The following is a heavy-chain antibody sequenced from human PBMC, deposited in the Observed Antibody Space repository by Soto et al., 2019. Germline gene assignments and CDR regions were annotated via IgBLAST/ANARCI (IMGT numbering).Heavy chain of an antibody. D-gene: IGHD2-15*01. CDR1: GGSFSGYY. Sequence: SETLSLTCAVYGGSFSGYYWSWIRQPPGKGLEWIGEINHSGSTNYNPSLKSRVTISVDTSKNQFSLKLSSVTAADTAVYYCARGQVVAATFYYHYRLAFWSQGTTVPGSS. CDR2: INHSGST. V-gene: IGHV4-34*01. CDR3: ARGQVVAATFYYHYRLAF. J-gene: IGHJ6*02.